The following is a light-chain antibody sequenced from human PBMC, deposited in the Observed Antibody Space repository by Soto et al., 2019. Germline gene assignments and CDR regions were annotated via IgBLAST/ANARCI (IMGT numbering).Light chain of an antibody. CDR3: QQYVSSPWA. V-gene: IGKV3-20*01. J-gene: IGKJ1*01. Sequence: EIVLAQSPGTLSLSPGERATLSCRASQSVTNSFLAWYQQKPGQAPRLLIYGASRRATGIPVRFTGSGSGTDFTLTISRLEPEDFAVYYCQQYVSSPWAFGQGTKVEI. CDR2: GAS. CDR1: QSVTNSF.